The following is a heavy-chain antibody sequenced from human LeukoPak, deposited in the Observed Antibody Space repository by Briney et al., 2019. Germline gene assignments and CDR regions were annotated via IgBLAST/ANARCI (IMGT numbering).Heavy chain of an antibody. CDR2: IKQDGSEK. CDR1: GFTFSSYW. V-gene: IGHV3-7*01. D-gene: IGHD3-3*01. J-gene: IGHJ4*02. CDR3: ARDTTAYYDFWSGYYYGGYYMYYFDY. Sequence: PGGSLRLSCAASGFTFSSYWMSWVRQAPGKGLEWVANIKQDGSEKYYVDSVKGRFTISRDNAKNSQYLQMNSLRAEDTAVYYCARDTTAYYDFWSGYYYGGYYMYYFDYWGQGTLVTVSS.